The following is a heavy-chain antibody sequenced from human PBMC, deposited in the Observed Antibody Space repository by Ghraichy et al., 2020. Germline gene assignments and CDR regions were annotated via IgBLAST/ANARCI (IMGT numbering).Heavy chain of an antibody. J-gene: IGHJ4*02. CDR2: IYYSGST. V-gene: IGHV4-39*07. CDR3: ARDLPLPHSSGWKFDY. Sequence: SETPSLTCTVSGGSISSSSYYWGWIRQPPGKGLEWIGSIYYSGSTNYNPSLQSRVTISGDTSKNHFSLRLNSVTAADTAMYYCARDLPLPHSSGWKFDYWGQGILVTVSS. CDR1: GGSISSSSYY. D-gene: IGHD6-19*01.